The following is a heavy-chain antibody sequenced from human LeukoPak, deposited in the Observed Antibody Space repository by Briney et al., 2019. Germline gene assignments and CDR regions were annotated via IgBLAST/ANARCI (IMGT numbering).Heavy chain of an antibody. CDR2: ISSSSSYI. CDR1: GFTFSSYS. V-gene: IGHV3-21*01. CDR3: ARDQLNAYYYYYGMDV. J-gene: IGHJ6*02. D-gene: IGHD1-1*01. Sequence: GGSLRLSCAASGFTFSSYSMNWVRQAPGKGLEWVSSISSSSSYIYYADSVKGRFTISRDNAKNSLYLQMNSLRAEDTAVYYCARDQLNAYYYYYGMDVWGQGTTVTVSS.